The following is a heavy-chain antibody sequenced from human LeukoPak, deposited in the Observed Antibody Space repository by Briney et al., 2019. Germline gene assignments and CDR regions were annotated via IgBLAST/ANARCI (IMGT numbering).Heavy chain of an antibody. J-gene: IGHJ2*01. CDR2: IYSGGST. CDR3: ARAPYYYQRYWYFDL. CDR1: GFTVNSNY. V-gene: IGHV3-66*01. D-gene: IGHD3-10*01. Sequence: GGSLRLSCAASGFTVNSNYMSWVRQAPGKGLEWVSVIYSGGSTYYADSVKGRFTVSRDSSKNTLYLQMNSLRGEDTAVYYCARAPYYYQRYWYFDLWGRGTLVTVSS.